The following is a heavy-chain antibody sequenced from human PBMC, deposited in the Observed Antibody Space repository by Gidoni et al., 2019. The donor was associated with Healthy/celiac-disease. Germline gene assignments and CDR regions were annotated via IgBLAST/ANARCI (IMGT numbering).Heavy chain of an antibody. CDR3: ARGVVPAALRFNWFDP. Sequence: QVQLVQSGAEVQKPGSSVKFSCKASGGTFSSYAISWVRQAPGQGLEWMGGIIPIFGTANYAQKFQGRVTITADESTSTAYMELSSLRSEDTAVYYCARGVVPAALRFNWFDPWGQGTLVTVSS. V-gene: IGHV1-69*01. D-gene: IGHD2-2*01. CDR2: IIPIFGTA. CDR1: GGTFSSYA. J-gene: IGHJ5*02.